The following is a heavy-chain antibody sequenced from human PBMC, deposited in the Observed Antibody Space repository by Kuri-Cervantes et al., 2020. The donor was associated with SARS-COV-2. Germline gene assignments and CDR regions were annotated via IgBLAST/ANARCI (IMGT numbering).Heavy chain of an antibody. CDR2: INPNSGGT. Sequence: ASVQVSCKASGYTFTGYYRNWVRQAPGQGREWMGWINPNSGGTNYAQKFQGRVTMTRDKSISTVYMELSRLRSDDTAVYYCARAKPFRRLGVICQGGAFDNWGQGTMVTVSS. CDR1: GYTFTGYY. J-gene: IGHJ3*02. V-gene: IGHV1-2*02. D-gene: IGHD3-22*01. CDR3: ARAKPFRRLGVICQGGAFDN.